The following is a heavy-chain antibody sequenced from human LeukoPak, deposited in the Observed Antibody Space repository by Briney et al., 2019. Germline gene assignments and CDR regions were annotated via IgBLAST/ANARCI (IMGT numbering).Heavy chain of an antibody. Sequence: GGSLRLSCAASGLTFSSYAMHWVRQAPGKGLEWVAVIPYDGSNKYYADSVKGRFTISRDNSKNTLYLQMNSLRAEDTAVYYCARAHLEITFGGVPAYWGQGTLVTVSS. CDR3: ARAHLEITFGGVPAY. D-gene: IGHD3-16*01. CDR2: IPYDGSNK. J-gene: IGHJ4*02. CDR1: GLTFSSYA. V-gene: IGHV3-30-3*01.